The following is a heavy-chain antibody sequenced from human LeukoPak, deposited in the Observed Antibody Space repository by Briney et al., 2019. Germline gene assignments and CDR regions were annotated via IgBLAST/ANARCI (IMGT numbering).Heavy chain of an antibody. V-gene: IGHV3-23*01. J-gene: IGHJ3*02. CDR2: ISGSGGST. CDR1: GFTFSSYA. CDR3: AKDQNYYDSRGAFDI. Sequence: GGSPRLSCAASGFTFSSYAMSWVRQAPGKGLEWVSAISGSGGSTYYADSVKGRFTISRDNSKNTLYLQMNSLRAEDTAAYYCAKDQNYYDSRGAFDIWGQGTMVTVSS. D-gene: IGHD3-22*01.